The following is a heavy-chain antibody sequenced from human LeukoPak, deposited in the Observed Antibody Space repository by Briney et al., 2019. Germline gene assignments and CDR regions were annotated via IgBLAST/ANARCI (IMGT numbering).Heavy chain of an antibody. CDR1: GFTLSDYY. CDR2: ISPAGIT. V-gene: IGHV3-11*04. CDR3: ARGGTQFFSGNYFDF. J-gene: IGHJ4*02. Sequence: GSLILSCAASGFTLSDYYMTWIRQAPGKGLEWVPYISPAGITYYADSVKGRFTISRDNAKTSLYLQMSNLRADDTAVYYCARGGTQFFSGNYFDFWGQGTLVIVSS. D-gene: IGHD1-1*01.